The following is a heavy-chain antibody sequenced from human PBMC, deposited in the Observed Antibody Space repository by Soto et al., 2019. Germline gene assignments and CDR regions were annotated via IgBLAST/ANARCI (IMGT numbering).Heavy chain of an antibody. D-gene: IGHD1-1*01. J-gene: IGHJ6*02. V-gene: IGHV3-11*06. CDR3: ARDLSSWVTRNYGMDV. CDR1: GFTFSDYY. Sequence: PGGSLRLSCAASGFTFSDYYMSWIRQAPGKGLEWVSYISSSSSYTNYADSVKGRFTISRDNAKNSLYLQMNSLRAEDTAVYYCARDLSSWVTRNYGMDVWGQGTTVTVSS. CDR2: ISSSSSYT.